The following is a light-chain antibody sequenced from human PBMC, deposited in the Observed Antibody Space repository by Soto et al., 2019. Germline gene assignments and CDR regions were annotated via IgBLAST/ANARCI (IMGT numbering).Light chain of an antibody. V-gene: IGKV3-20*01. Sequence: EIVLTQSPGTLSLSPGERATLSCRASRSVSSSYLAWYQQKPGQAPRLLIYGASTRATGIPDRFSGSGSGTDFTLTITRLEPEDFAVYYCQPYGSSPFTFGPGTKVDIK. CDR1: RSVSSSY. J-gene: IGKJ3*01. CDR3: QPYGSSPFT. CDR2: GAS.